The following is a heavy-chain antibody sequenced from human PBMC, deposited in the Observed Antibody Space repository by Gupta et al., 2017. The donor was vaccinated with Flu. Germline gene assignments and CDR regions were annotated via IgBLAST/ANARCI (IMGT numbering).Heavy chain of an antibody. CDR3: TRLGGVTVGSNGFDP. Sequence: QVQLQQWGAGLLKPSETLPLTCAVYNASLSGSYWSWIRQPPGKGPEWIGEIDHSGGTTYNPSLKSRVAMSVDTSKNQFSLNLYYVTAADTAIYYCTRLGGVTVGSNGFDPWGLGTLVTVSS. CDR1: NASLSGSY. D-gene: IGHD4-11*01. CDR2: IDHSGGT. V-gene: IGHV4-34*01. J-gene: IGHJ5*02.